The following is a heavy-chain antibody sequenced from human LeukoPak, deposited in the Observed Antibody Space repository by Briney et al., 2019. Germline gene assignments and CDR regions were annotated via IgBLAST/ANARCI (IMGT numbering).Heavy chain of an antibody. V-gene: IGHV3-7*01. D-gene: IGHD6-19*01. CDR1: GFTFTTYW. CDR3: ARAPRLAVAGTEFDY. CDR2: INQVGSSK. J-gene: IGHJ4*02. Sequence: GGSLSLSCAASGFTFTTYWMGWVRQAPGKGPEWVANINQVGSSKYFVDSVKGRFTISRDNAKNSLYLQMNSLRAEDTAVYYCARAPRLAVAGTEFDYWGQGTLVTVSS.